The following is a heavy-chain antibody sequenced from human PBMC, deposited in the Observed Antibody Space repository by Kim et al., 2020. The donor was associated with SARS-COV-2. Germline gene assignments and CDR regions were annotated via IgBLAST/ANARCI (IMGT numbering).Heavy chain of an antibody. CDR3: AKGAGGP. V-gene: IGHV3-21*01. J-gene: IGHJ5*02. D-gene: IGHD6-13*01. Sequence: STGNCRYYAGSVKGRLTISRDNAQNSLFLQVNSLRAEDTAVYYCAKGAGGPWGQGTLVTVSS. CDR2: STGNCR.